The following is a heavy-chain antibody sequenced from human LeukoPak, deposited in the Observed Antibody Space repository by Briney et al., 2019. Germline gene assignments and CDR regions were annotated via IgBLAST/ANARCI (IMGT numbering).Heavy chain of an antibody. CDR2: IYTSGST. Sequence: SETLSLTCSVSGGSISSGSYYWSWIRQPAGKGLEWIGRIYTSGSTNYIPSLKSRVTISADTSQNQFSLKLSSVTAAGTAEYYCSSQKLVDDYWRRGTLVTVPS. V-gene: IGHV4-61*02. CDR1: GGSISSGSYY. J-gene: IGHJ4*02. CDR3: SSQKLVDDY. D-gene: IGHD2-8*02.